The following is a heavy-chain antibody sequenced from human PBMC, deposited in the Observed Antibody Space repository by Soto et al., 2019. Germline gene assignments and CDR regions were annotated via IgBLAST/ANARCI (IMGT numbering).Heavy chain of an antibody. D-gene: IGHD1-26*01. CDR2: IWYDGSNK. CDR3: ARRGLLVDIEY. J-gene: IGHJ4*02. V-gene: IGHV3-33*01. CDR1: GFTFSSYG. Sequence: QVQLVESGGGVVQPGRSLRLSCAASGFTFSSYGMHWVRQAPGKGLEWVAVIWYDGSNKYYADSVKGRFTISRDNSKNALDLQMNSLRAEDTAVYYCARRGLLVDIEYWGKGTLVTVSS.